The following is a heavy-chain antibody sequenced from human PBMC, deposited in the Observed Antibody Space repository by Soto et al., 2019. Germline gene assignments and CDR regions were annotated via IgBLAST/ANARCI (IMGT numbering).Heavy chain of an antibody. J-gene: IGHJ6*02. CDR3: ARAEDTAMVNYYYYGMDV. CDR2: IYHSGST. V-gene: IGHV4-4*02. Sequence: SETLSLTCAVSGGSISSSNWWSWVRQPPGKGLEWIGEIYHSGSTNYNPSLKSRVTISVDKSKNQFSLKLSSVTAADTAVYYCARAEDTAMVNYYYYGMDVWGQGTTVTVSS. CDR1: GGSISSSNW. D-gene: IGHD5-18*01.